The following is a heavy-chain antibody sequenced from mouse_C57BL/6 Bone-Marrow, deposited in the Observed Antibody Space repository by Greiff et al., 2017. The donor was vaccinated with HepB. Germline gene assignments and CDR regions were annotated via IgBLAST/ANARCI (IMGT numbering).Heavy chain of an antibody. D-gene: IGHD2-1*01. J-gene: IGHJ2*01. V-gene: IGHV1-18*01. Sequence: VQLQQSGPELVKPGASVKIPCKASGYTFTDYNMDWVKQSHGKSLEWIGDINPNNGGTIYNQKFKGKATLTVYKSSSTAYMELRSLTSEDTAVYYCARKESYGNFFDYWGQGTTLTVSS. CDR3: ARKESYGNFFDY. CDR2: INPNNGGT. CDR1: GYTFTDYN.